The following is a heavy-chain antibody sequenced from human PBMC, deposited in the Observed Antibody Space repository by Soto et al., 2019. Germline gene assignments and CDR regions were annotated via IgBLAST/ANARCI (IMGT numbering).Heavy chain of an antibody. CDR3: GSHGFGSLHGQGDV. CDR2: IQYNGYS. J-gene: IGHJ6*02. V-gene: IGHV4-59*08. Sequence: QVQLQESGPGLVKPSETLSLTCTVSGGSISNYYCSWFRQPPGQGLDWIGYIQYNGYSAYNLTLRMTVSMYRYTSQTQLKLMFVTVAATDMDVCYSGSHGFGSLHGQGDVWGQGTTVIVSS. D-gene: IGHD3-10*01. CDR1: GGSISNYY.